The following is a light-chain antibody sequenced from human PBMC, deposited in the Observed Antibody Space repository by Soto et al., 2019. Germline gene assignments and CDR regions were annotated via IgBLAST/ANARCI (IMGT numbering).Light chain of an antibody. J-gene: IGKJ4*01. Sequence: DIQMTQSPSSLSASVGDRVTITCRASQGISNYLAWYQQKPGKVPELLIYAASTLQSGVPSRFSGSGSGTALSLTISGLQPEDVATYYCHKDNRAPTFGGGTKVQIK. CDR1: QGISNY. CDR3: HKDNRAPT. CDR2: AAS. V-gene: IGKV1-27*01.